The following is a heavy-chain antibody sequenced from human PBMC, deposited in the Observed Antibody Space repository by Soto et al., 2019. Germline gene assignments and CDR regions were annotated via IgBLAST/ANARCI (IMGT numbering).Heavy chain of an antibody. Sequence: QVQLVQSGAEVKKPGASVMLSCKASGYTFTNYYMHWVRQAPGQGLEWMGIINPDGGSTRYAQKFQGRVTMTRDTSTSTFYMELSSLRSEDTAVYYCAKASRGGVIITTYSAHIDYWGQGTLVTVSS. CDR1: GYTFTNYY. CDR2: INPDGGST. V-gene: IGHV1-46*01. D-gene: IGHD3-3*01. CDR3: AKASRGGVIITTYSAHIDY. J-gene: IGHJ4*02.